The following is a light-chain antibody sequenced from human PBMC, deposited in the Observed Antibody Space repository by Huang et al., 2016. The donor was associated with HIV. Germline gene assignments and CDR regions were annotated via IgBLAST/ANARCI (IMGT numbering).Light chain of an antibody. CDR3: RQLHSCPGT. Sequence: AVHLTQSPSSLSASVGDTVTISCRASQDIGTSLAWYQHKTGKAPKLLIYAAASLKTGVPSRFSGGGAGTDFTLIINNLQPEDFATYYCRQLHSCPGTFGPGTKVDIK. J-gene: IGKJ3*01. CDR2: AAA. CDR1: QDIGTS. V-gene: IGKV1-13*02.